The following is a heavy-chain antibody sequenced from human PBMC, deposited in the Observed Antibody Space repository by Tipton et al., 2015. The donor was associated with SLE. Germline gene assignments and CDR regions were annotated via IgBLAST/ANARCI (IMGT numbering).Heavy chain of an antibody. CDR1: GGSISSSSSSYN. V-gene: IGHV4-39*07. D-gene: IGHD1-26*01. Sequence: LRLSCTVSGGSISSSSSSYNWAWIRQPPGKGLEWIGSINYSGRTYYNPSLKSRVTISVDTSKNQFSLKLSSVTAADTAVYYCARERGGDSGTYGHFDYWGQGTLVTVSS. J-gene: IGHJ4*02. CDR2: INYSGRT. CDR3: ARERGGDSGTYGHFDY.